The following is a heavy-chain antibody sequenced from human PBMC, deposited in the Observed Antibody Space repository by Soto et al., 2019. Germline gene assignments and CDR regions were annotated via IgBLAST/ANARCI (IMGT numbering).Heavy chain of an antibody. CDR3: GRALRGFSAFDI. D-gene: IGHD3-16*01. V-gene: IGHV4-39*02. J-gene: IGHJ3*02. CDR2: IYHSGSI. Sequence: PSETLSLTCTVSGGSISSSSYYWGWIRQPPGKGLEWIGEIYHSGSINYNPSLNSRVTISVDKSKNHFSLTLSSVTAADTAVYYRGRALRGFSAFDIWGQGTLVTVSS. CDR1: GGSISSSSYY.